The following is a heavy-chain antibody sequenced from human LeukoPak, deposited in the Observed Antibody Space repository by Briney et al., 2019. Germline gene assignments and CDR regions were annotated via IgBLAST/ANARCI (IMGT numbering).Heavy chain of an antibody. CDR2: IYPGDSDT. CDR1: GYSFTSYW. D-gene: IGHD3-10*01. J-gene: IGHJ6*02. Sequence: GESLKISCKGSGYSFTSYWIGWVRQMPGKGLEWMGIIYPGDSDTRYSPSFQGQVTISADKSISTAYLQWSSLKASDTAMYYCARHPHYYGSGWGGSVDVWGQGTTVTVSS. CDR3: ARHPHYYGSGWGGSVDV. V-gene: IGHV5-51*01.